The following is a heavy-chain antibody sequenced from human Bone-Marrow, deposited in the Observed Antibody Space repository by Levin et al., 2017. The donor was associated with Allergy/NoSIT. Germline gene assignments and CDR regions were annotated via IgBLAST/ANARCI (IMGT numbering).Heavy chain of an antibody. V-gene: IGHV4-59*01. CDR1: GGSITSYY. CDR2: IYYSGST. CDR3: ARATPSGGNSYYYFYRDG. Sequence: SQTLSLTCTVSGGSITSYYWTWIRQSPEKRLEWIGYIYYSGSTNYNPSLKTRVTMSVDTSKNLFSLNLRSVTAADSAVYYCARATPSGGNSYYYFYRDGWGKGTTVTVSS. J-gene: IGHJ6*03. D-gene: IGHD2-8*02.